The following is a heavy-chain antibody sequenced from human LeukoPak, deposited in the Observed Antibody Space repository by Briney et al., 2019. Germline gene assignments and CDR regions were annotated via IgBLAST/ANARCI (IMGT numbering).Heavy chain of an antibody. V-gene: IGHV3-30*02. J-gene: IGHJ6*03. CDR2: IRYDGSNK. CDR1: GFTFSSYG. CDR3: AKSLAARPDWYYYYYMDV. D-gene: IGHD6-6*01. Sequence: GGSLRLSCAASGFTFSSYGMHRVRQAPGKGLEWVALIRYDGSNKYYADSVKGRFTISRDNSKNTLYLQMNSLRAEDTAVYYCAKSLAARPDWYYYYYMDVWGKGTTVTVSS.